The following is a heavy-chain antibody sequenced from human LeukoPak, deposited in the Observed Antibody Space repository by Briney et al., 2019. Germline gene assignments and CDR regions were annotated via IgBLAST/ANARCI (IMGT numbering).Heavy chain of an antibody. D-gene: IGHD3-22*01. CDR1: GFTFSSYS. Sequence: GGSLRLSCAASGFTFSSYSMNWVRQAPRKGLEWVSSISSSSSYIYYADSVKGRFTISRDNAKNSLYLQMNSLRAEDTAVYYCALERRYYDSSGYGADWGQGTLVTVSS. J-gene: IGHJ4*02. V-gene: IGHV3-21*01. CDR2: ISSSSSYI. CDR3: ALERRYYDSSGYGAD.